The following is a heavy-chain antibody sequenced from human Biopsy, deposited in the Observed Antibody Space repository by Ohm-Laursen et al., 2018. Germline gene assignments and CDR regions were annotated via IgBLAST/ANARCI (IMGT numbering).Heavy chain of an antibody. Sequence: SETLSLTCTVSGGSVNSYSWSWIRQPPGKGLEWIGYIYYSGSINYNPSLKVRVTISLDTSKTQSSLTLSSVTAADTAVYYCASMPAAIHEPNYSYYGMHVWGQGTTVTVSS. V-gene: IGHV4-59*08. CDR3: ASMPAAIHEPNYSYYGMHV. CDR1: GGSVNSYS. J-gene: IGHJ6*02. D-gene: IGHD2-2*02. CDR2: IYYSGSI.